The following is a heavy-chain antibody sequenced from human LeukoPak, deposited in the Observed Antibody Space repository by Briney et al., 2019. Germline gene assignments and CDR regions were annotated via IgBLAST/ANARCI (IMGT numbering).Heavy chain of an antibody. V-gene: IGHV1-18*01. CDR2: ISAYNGNT. CDR1: GYTFTSYG. D-gene: IGHD3-3*01. CDR3: ARDKSEYDFWSGYFIDYYYGMDV. J-gene: IGHJ6*02. Sequence: ASVKVSCKASGYTFTSYGISWVRQAPGQGLEWMGWISAYNGNTNYAQKLQGRVTMTTDTSTGTAYMELRSLRSDDTAVYYCARDKSEYDFWSGYFIDYYYGMDVWGQGTTVTVSS.